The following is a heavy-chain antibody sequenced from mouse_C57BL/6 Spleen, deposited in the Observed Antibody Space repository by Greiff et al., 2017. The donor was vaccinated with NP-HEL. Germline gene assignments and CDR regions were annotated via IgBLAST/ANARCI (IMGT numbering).Heavy chain of an antibody. Sequence: VHVKQSGAELVKPGASVKLSCTASGFNFKDYYMHWVKQRPEQGLEWIGRIDPEDGETKYAPKFQGKATITADTSSNTAYLQLSSLTSEDTAVYYCARNDGYYNWYFDVWGTGTTVTVSS. CDR2: IDPEDGET. CDR1: GFNFKDYY. D-gene: IGHD2-3*01. J-gene: IGHJ1*03. CDR3: ARNDGYYNWYFDV. V-gene: IGHV14-2*01.